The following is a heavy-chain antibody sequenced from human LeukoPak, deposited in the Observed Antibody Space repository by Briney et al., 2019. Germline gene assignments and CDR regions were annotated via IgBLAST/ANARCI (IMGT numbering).Heavy chain of an antibody. V-gene: IGHV3-23*01. D-gene: IGHD5-12*01. CDR3: AKDRRGYSGYDTHFGY. CDR1: GFTVSRNY. CDR2: ISGSGGST. Sequence: GGSLRLSCAASGFTVSRNYMSWVRQAPGKGLEWVSAISGSGGSTYYADSVKGRFTISRDNSKNTLYLQMNSLRAEDTAVYYCAKDRRGYSGYDTHFGYWGQGTLVTVSS. J-gene: IGHJ4*02.